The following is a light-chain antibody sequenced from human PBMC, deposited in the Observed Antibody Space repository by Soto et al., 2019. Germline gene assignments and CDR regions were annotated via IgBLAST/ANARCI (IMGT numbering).Light chain of an antibody. J-gene: IGKJ4*01. CDR1: QSVSSY. V-gene: IGKV3-11*01. CDR3: QQRSILAGVT. Sequence: EIVLTQSPATLSLSPGERATLSCRASQSVSSYLAWYQQKPGQAPSLLIYDASHSATGITPRFSGSVSGTDLSLNISSLEPEDFAVYYCQQRSILAGVTFGGGTKVEIK. CDR2: DAS.